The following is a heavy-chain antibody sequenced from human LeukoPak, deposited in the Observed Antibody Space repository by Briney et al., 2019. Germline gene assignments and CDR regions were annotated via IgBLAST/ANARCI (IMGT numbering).Heavy chain of an antibody. CDR2: IDHTGST. V-gene: IGHV4-59*01. CDR1: GDSISMYY. Sequence: PSETLSLTCSVSGDSISMYYWNWIRQSPGKGLEWIGYIDHTGSTNYNPSLNSRVTISRDTSTNHFSLKLSSVTAADTALYYCARLSEEVVSRYYYYYMDVWGKGTTVTVSS. J-gene: IGHJ6*03. D-gene: IGHD2/OR15-2a*01. CDR3: ARLSEEVVSRYYYYYMDV.